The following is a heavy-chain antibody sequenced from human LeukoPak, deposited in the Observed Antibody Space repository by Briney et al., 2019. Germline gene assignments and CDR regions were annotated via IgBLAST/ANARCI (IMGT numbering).Heavy chain of an antibody. CDR3: AKAPNWSYALTDY. CDR1: GFTFSSYA. CDR2: ISGSGGST. D-gene: IGHD1-7*01. Sequence: GGPLRLSCAASGFTFSSYAMSWVRQAPGKGLEWVSAISGSGGSTYYADSVKGRFTISRDNSKNTLYLQMNSLRAEDTAVYYCAKAPNWSYALTDYWGQGTLVTVSS. J-gene: IGHJ4*02. V-gene: IGHV3-23*01.